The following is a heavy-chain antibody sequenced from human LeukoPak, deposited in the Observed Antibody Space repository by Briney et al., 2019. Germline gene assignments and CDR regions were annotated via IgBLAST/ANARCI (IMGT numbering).Heavy chain of an antibody. Sequence: ASVKVSCKASGYTFTEYYMHWVRQAPGQGLEWMGWINPNSGGTNYAQKFQGRVTMTRDTSISTAYMELSRLRSDDTAVYYCARVIGSGSYSSDSWGQGTLVTVSS. V-gene: IGHV1-2*02. CDR3: ARVIGSGSYSSDS. CDR2: INPNSGGT. J-gene: IGHJ5*01. D-gene: IGHD3-10*01. CDR1: GYTFTEYY.